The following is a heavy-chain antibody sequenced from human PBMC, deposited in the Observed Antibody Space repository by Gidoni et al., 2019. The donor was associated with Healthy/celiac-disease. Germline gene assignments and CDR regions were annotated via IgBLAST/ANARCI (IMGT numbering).Heavy chain of an antibody. CDR2: IWYDGSNK. V-gene: IGHV3-33*01. CDR1: GFPFSSYG. CDR3: ARDGIAAAGTFDY. D-gene: IGHD6-13*01. J-gene: IGHJ4*02. Sequence: QVQLVESGGGVVQPGRSLRLSCAASGFPFSSYGMHWVRQAPGKGLEWVAVIWYDGSNKYYADSVKGRFTISRDNSKNTLYLQMNSLRAEDTAVYYCARDGIAAAGTFDYWGQGTLVTVSS.